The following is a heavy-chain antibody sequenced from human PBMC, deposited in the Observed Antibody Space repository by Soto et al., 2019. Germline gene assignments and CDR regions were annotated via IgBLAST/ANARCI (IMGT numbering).Heavy chain of an antibody. CDR3: ARAGGYSEGSGSDV. CDR2: ISYDGSNK. D-gene: IGHD5-18*01. Sequence: PGGSLRLSCAASGFPFSIYAMHWVRQSPGKGLEWVAVISYDGSNKYYADSVKGRFTISRDNSKNTLYLQMNSLRAEDTAVYYCARAGGYSEGSGSDVWGQGTKVNVSS. J-gene: IGHJ6*02. V-gene: IGHV3-30-3*01. CDR1: GFPFSIYA.